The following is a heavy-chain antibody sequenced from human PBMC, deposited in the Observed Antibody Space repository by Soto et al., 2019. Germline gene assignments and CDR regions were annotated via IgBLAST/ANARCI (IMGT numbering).Heavy chain of an antibody. J-gene: IGHJ6*02. D-gene: IGHD2-2*01. CDR2: IYKSGST. Sequence: SETLSLTYTVSGGSISCGDYYWSCIRQPPGKGLEWIGYIYKSGSTYYNPSLKRRITMSVATSKSQFSLKLNSVTAADTAVYYCARGCSDTTCPRPYYGMDVWGQGTTVTVSS. CDR3: ARGCSDTTCPRPYYGMDV. V-gene: IGHV4-30-4*01. CDR1: GGSISCGDYY.